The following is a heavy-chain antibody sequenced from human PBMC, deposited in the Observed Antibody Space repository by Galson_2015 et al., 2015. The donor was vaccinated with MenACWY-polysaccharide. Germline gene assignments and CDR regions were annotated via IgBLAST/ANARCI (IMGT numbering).Heavy chain of an antibody. CDR3: ARGHYGLDV. V-gene: IGHV3-7*03. Sequence: SLRLSCAASGFTFSSYWMTWVRQAPGKGLEWVANIKKDGSEKYYVDSVKGRFAISRDNAKNSLYLQLNSLEVEDTAIYYCARGHYGLDVWGQGTTVTVSS. CDR2: IKKDGSEK. CDR1: GFTFSSYW. J-gene: IGHJ6*02.